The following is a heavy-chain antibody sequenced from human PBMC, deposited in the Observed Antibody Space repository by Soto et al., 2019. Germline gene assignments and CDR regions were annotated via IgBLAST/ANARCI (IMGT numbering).Heavy chain of an antibody. CDR2: IKQDGSEK. Sequence: EVQLVESGGGLVQPGGSLRLSCAASGFTFSSYWMSWVRQAPGKGLEWVANIKQDGSEKYYVDSVKGRFTIPRDNSNTALYLQRNSLRAVDTAVYYGAIDPLSGSVFDIWGPGTMVTLSS. CDR1: GFTFSSYW. J-gene: IGHJ3*02. D-gene: IGHD6-25*01. CDR3: AIDPLSGSVFDI. V-gene: IGHV3-7*05.